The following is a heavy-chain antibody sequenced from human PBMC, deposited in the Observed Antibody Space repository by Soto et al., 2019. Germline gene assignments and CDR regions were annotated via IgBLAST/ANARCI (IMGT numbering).Heavy chain of an antibody. J-gene: IGHJ4*02. CDR3: ARRRGGYNGTVQIFDF. CDR2: LAGSGTNI. Sequence: QVHLVESGGGLVKPGGSLRLSCKGTGFPFSDYYMTWIRQAPGKGLEWVSYLAGSGTNIFYTESVKGRFTISRDNSKNSVYPQMDSQRVEDTAGYFCARRRGGYNGTVQIFDFWGQRTQVTVSS. D-gene: IGHD1-26*01. CDR1: GFPFSDYY. V-gene: IGHV3-11*01.